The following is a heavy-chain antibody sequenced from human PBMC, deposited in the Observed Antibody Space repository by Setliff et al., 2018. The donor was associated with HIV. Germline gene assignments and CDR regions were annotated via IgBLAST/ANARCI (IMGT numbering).Heavy chain of an antibody. Sequence: GASVKVSCKASGGTFSSYAISWVRQAPGHGLEWMGGIIPIFGTSSYAQKFQGRVTITADESTTTAYMELSSLRSEDTAFYYCATDRTQTGISMVRGRIVDPARYPLDYWGQGTLVTVS. V-gene: IGHV1-69*13. CDR3: ATDRTQTGISMVRGRIVDPARYPLDY. D-gene: IGHD3-10*01. CDR1: GGTFSSYA. CDR2: IIPIFGTS. J-gene: IGHJ4*02.